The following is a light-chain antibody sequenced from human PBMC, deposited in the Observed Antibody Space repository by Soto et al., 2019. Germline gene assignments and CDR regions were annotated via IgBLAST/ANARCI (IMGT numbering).Light chain of an antibody. J-gene: IGKJ5*01. CDR2: SSS. Sequence: DIQITQSPASLSSCSFDIVTITCRASQNIGDYLSWYQQRPGQDPKLLLYSSSILHSAASSRFSGGGSGTDFTLTISGLQPEDFATYYCQQTFSTQISFGGGTRLEIK. CDR1: QNIGDY. V-gene: IGKV1-39*01. CDR3: QQTFSTQIS.